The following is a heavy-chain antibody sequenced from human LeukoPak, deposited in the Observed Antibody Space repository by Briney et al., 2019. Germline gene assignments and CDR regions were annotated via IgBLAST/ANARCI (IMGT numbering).Heavy chain of an antibody. CDR3: ARSVYGYSYGYADFDY. V-gene: IGHV3-21*01. CDR1: GFTFSSYS. J-gene: IGHJ4*02. CDR2: ISSSSSYI. Sequence: GGSLRLSCAASGFTFSSYSMNWVRQAPGKGLEWVSSISSSSSYIYYADSVKGRFTISRDNAKNSLYLQMNSLRAEDTAVYYCARSVYGYSYGYADFDYWGQGTLVTVSS. D-gene: IGHD5-18*01.